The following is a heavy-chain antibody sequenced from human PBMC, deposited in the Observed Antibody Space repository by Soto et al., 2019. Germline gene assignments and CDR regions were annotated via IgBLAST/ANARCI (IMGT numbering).Heavy chain of an antibody. CDR1: GGSISSYY. V-gene: IGHV4-59*01. J-gene: IGHJ5*02. D-gene: IGHD3-3*01. CDR3: ACQRSGYYPNWFDP. CDR2: IYYSGST. Sequence: QVQLQESGPGLVKPSETLSLTCTVSGGSISSYYWSWIRQPPGKGLEWIGYIYYSGSTNYNPSLKSRVTISVDTPKNQFSLKLSSVTAADTAVYYCACQRSGYYPNWFDPWGQGTLVTVSS.